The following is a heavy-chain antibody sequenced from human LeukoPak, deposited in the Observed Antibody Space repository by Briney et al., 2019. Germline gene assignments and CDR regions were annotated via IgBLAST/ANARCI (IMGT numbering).Heavy chain of an antibody. Sequence: GGSLRLSCAASGFTFSNYAMAWVRQAPGKGLEWVSTISGNGGRTYYSDSVKGRFTISRDNSKNTLYLQMNSLRAEDTAVYYCANGEPVTVTPGNWGQGALVTVSS. CDR1: GFTFSNYA. D-gene: IGHD2-15*01. CDR3: ANGEPVTVTPGN. V-gene: IGHV3-23*01. CDR2: ISGNGGRT. J-gene: IGHJ4*02.